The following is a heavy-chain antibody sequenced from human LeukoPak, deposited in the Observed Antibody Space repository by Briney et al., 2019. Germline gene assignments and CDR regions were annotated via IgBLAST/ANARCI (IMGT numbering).Heavy chain of an antibody. CDR2: IYYSGST. CDR3: ARQGGYKSPCDY. Sequence: SETLSRTCTVSGGSISSYYWSWTRQPPGKGLEWIGYIYYSGSTNYNPSLKSRVTISVDTSKNQFSLKLSSVTAADTAVYYCARQGGYKSPCDYWGQGTLVTVSS. CDR1: GGSISSYY. J-gene: IGHJ4*02. D-gene: IGHD1-14*01. V-gene: IGHV4-59*08.